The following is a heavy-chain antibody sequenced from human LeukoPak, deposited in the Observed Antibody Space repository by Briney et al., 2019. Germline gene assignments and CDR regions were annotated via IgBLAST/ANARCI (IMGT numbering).Heavy chain of an antibody. Sequence: GGSLRLSCAASGFTFSSCWMHWVRQAPGKGLVWVSRIKSDGKTNYADSVKGRFTISRDNAKNTVSLQMNSLRAEDTGVYYCARAPSEIGGYYPEYFRHWGQGTLVTVSS. D-gene: IGHD3-22*01. CDR2: IKSDGKT. J-gene: IGHJ1*01. V-gene: IGHV3-74*01. CDR3: ARAPSEIGGYYPEYFRH. CDR1: GFTFSSCW.